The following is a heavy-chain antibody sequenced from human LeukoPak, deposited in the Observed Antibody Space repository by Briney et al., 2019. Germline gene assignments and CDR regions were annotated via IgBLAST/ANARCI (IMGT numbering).Heavy chain of an antibody. V-gene: IGHV4-61*02. CDR3: ATFMVRGVDGSDAFDI. CDR1: GGSISSGSYY. J-gene: IGHJ3*02. CDR2: IYTSGST. Sequence: SQTLSLTCTVSGGSISSGSYYWSWIRQPAGKGLEWIGRIYTSGSTNCNPSRKSRVTISVDTSKNQFSLKLSSVTAADTAVYYCATFMVRGVDGSDAFDIWGQGTMVTVSS. D-gene: IGHD3-10*01.